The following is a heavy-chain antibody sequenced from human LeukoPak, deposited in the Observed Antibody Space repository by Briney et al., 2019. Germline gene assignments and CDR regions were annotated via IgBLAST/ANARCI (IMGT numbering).Heavy chain of an antibody. Sequence: GSSVKVSCKASGGTFSSYTISWVRQAPGQGLEWMGRIIPILGIANYAQKFQGRVTMTRNTSISTAYMELSSLRSEDTAVYYCARGQGSSWYTYWGQGTLVTVSS. J-gene: IGHJ4*02. CDR3: ARGQGSSWYTY. CDR1: GGTFSSYT. D-gene: IGHD6-13*01. CDR2: IIPILGIA. V-gene: IGHV1-69*02.